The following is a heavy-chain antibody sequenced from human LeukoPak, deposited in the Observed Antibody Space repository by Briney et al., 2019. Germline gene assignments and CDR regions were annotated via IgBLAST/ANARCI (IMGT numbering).Heavy chain of an antibody. Sequence: SETLSLTCTVSGGSISSSSHYWGWIRQPLGKGLEWIGSIYYSGSTYYNPSLKSRVTISVDTSKNQFSLKLSSVTAADTAVYYCARHETYYYDSSGYRPFDYWGQGTLVTVSS. D-gene: IGHD3-22*01. CDR2: IYYSGST. J-gene: IGHJ4*02. CDR1: GGSISSSSHY. V-gene: IGHV4-39*01. CDR3: ARHETYYYDSSGYRPFDY.